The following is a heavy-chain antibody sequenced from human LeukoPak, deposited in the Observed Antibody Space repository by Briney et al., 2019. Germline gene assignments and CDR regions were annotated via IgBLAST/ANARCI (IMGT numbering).Heavy chain of an antibody. V-gene: IGHV3-30-3*01. CDR2: ISKDGGTK. D-gene: IGHD3-22*01. J-gene: IGHJ4*02. CDR3: AKGRSGYYYDYFDY. CDR1: GFSFSDYV. Sequence: TGRSLRLSCAASGFSFSDYVIHWVRQAPGKGLDWVAVISKDGGTKYYADSVKGRLTISRDNSKNMLYLQMNSLRAEDTAVYYCAKGRSGYYYDYFDYWGQGTLVTVSS.